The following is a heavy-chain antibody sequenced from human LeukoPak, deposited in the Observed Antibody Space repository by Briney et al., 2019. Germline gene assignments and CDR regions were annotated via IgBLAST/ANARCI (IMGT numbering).Heavy chain of an antibody. CDR3: AKDAEPYYYHYYMDV. D-gene: IGHD1-14*01. V-gene: IGHV3-30*18. CDR2: ISYDGSNK. CDR1: GFTFSSYG. Sequence: GRSLRLSCAASGFTFSSYGMHWVRQAPGKGLEWVAVISYDGSNKYYADSVKGRFTISRDNSKNTLYLQMNSLRAEDTAVYYCAKDAEPYYYHYYMDVWGKGTTVTVSS. J-gene: IGHJ6*03.